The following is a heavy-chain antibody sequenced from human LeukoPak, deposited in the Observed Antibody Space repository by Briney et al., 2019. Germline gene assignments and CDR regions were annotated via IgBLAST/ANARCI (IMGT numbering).Heavy chain of an antibody. CDR3: AKDGWELSPFDY. Sequence: GGPLSLSCTPSGFTFSSYAMSWVRQAPGKGLEWVSAISGSGGSTYYADSVKGRFTISRDNSMNTLYLQMNSLRAEDTAVYYCAKDGWELSPFDYWGQGTLVTVSS. CDR2: ISGSGGST. CDR1: GFTFSSYA. D-gene: IGHD1-26*01. V-gene: IGHV3-23*01. J-gene: IGHJ4*02.